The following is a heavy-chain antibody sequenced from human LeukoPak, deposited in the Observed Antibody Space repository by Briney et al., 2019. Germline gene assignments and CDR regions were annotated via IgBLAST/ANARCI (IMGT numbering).Heavy chain of an antibody. J-gene: IGHJ4*02. CDR2: IRSDTSTK. CDR1: GFTFSSYS. Sequence: GGSLRLSCAASGFTFSSYSINWVRQAPGKGLEWVSYIRSDTSTKYYADSVKGRFTISRDNAKNSVYLQMNSLRAEDTAVYCCTRDSGYEFDYWGQGTLVTVSS. CDR3: TRDSGYEFDY. V-gene: IGHV3-48*04. D-gene: IGHD5-12*01.